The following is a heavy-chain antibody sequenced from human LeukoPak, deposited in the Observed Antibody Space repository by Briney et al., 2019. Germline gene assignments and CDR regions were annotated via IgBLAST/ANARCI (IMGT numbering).Heavy chain of an antibody. Sequence: GGSLRLSGAASGFIVSGDFMSWVRQAPGEGLEWVSVIYSDGSTYYADSVKGRFTISRDNSKNTLDLQMTGLRAEDTAVYYCARERGRGRDSPWFDYWGQGTLVTVSS. CDR1: GFIVSGDF. V-gene: IGHV3-53*01. CDR2: IYSDGST. J-gene: IGHJ4*02. D-gene: IGHD1-26*01. CDR3: ARERGRGRDSPWFDY.